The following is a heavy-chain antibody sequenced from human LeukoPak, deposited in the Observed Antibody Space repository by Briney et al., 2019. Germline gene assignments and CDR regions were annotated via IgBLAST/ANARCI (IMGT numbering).Heavy chain of an antibody. CDR2: LYHSGTA. CDR3: ARVWGYTYGYFDY. CDR1: DYSISSDYY. Sequence: SETLSLTCGVSDYSISSDYYWGWIRQPPGKGLEWIGSLYHSGTAYYNPSLNSRVTISVDTSKTQFSLKLNSVTAADTAVYYCARVWGYTYGYFDYWGQGTLVTVSS. J-gene: IGHJ4*02. V-gene: IGHV4-38-2*01. D-gene: IGHD5-18*01.